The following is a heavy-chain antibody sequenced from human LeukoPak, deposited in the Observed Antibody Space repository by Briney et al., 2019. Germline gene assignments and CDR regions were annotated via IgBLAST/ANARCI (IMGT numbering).Heavy chain of an antibody. J-gene: IGHJ5*02. CDR1: GGSISSSNW. Sequence: SGTLSLTCAVSGGSISSSNWWSWVRQPPGKGLEWIGEIYHSGSTNYNPSLKSRVTISVDKSKNQFSLKLSSVTAADTAVYYCARDRGYYDSSGPTGFDPWGQGTLVTVSS. CDR2: IYHSGST. D-gene: IGHD3-22*01. V-gene: IGHV4-4*02. CDR3: ARDRGYYDSSGPTGFDP.